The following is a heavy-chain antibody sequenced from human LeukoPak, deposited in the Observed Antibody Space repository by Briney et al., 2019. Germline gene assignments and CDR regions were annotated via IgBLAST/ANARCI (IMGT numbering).Heavy chain of an antibody. CDR2: IIPIFGTA. D-gene: IGHD2-21*02. V-gene: IGHV1-69*13. CDR3: ASSPQGGGDWANAFDI. J-gene: IGHJ3*02. Sequence: SVKVSCKASGGTFSSYAISWVRQAPGQGLEWMGGIIPIFGTANYAQKFQGRVTITADESTSTAYMELSSLRSEDTAVYYCASSPQGGGDWANAFDIWGQGTMVTVSS. CDR1: GGTFSSYA.